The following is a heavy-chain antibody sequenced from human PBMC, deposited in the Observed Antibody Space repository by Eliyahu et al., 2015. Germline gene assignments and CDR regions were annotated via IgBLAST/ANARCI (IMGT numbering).Heavy chain of an antibody. J-gene: IGHJ4*02. Sequence: EVQLVESGGGLVEPGRSLRLXCTASGFXFGDNGLSWFRQAPGKGLEWVGFMRSNANGGTTEYGASVKGRFTISRDDSKSIGYLQMNSLNTADTAVYYCAGEVTGISLTYWGQGTLVTVSS. CDR3: AGEVTGISLTY. CDR1: GFXFGDNG. D-gene: IGHD2-21*02. CDR2: MRSNANGGTT. V-gene: IGHV3-49*03.